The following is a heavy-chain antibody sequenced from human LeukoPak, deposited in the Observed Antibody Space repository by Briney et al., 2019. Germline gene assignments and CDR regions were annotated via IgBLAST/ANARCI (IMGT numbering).Heavy chain of an antibody. V-gene: IGHV1-69*13. J-gene: IGHJ6*03. Sequence: SVKVSCKASGGTFSSYAISWVRQAPGQGLEWMGGIIPIFGTANYAQKFQGRVTITADESTSTAYMELSSLRSEDTAVYYCARDLEIRSWDYYYMDVWGKGTTVTVSS. CDR3: ARDLEIRSWDYYYMDV. CDR2: IIPIFGTA. D-gene: IGHD1-7*01. CDR1: GGTFSSYA.